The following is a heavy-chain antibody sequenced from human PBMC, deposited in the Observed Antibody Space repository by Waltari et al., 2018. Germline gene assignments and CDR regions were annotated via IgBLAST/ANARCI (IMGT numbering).Heavy chain of an antibody. CDR3: ASLYCSGGSCYPHPDY. CDR2: IIPIFGTA. D-gene: IGHD2-15*01. V-gene: IGHV1-69*05. Sequence: QVQLVQSGAEVKKPGSSVKVSCKASGGTFSSYAISWVRQAPGQGLEWMGGIIPIFGTANYAQKFQGRVTITTDESTSTAYMELSSLRSEDTAVYYCASLYCSGGSCYPHPDYWCQGTLVTVSS. CDR1: GGTFSSYA. J-gene: IGHJ4*02.